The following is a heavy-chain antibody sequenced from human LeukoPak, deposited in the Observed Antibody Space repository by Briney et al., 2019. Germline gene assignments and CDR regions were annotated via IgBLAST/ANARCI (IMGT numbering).Heavy chain of an antibody. J-gene: IGHJ4*02. CDR1: GDSISSGAYY. Sequence: SQSLSLTCTVSGDSISSGAYYWSWLRQHPGKGLEWIGYIYYSGSTYYNPSLNSRVTISVDTSKNQFSLKLSSVTAADTAVYYCAREGDSSGYYDYRGQGTLGTVSS. V-gene: IGHV4-31*03. CDR2: IYYSGST. CDR3: AREGDSSGYYDY. D-gene: IGHD3-22*01.